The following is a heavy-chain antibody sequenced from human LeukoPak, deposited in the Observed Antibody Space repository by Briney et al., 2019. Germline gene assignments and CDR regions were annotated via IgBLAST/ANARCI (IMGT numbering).Heavy chain of an antibody. J-gene: IGHJ4*02. Sequence: PGGSLRLSCADSGFTFGRYWMHWVRQAPGKGLVWVSHITTDGSGTSYADSVKGRFTISRYNAKNTLYLQMNSLRAEDTAVYYCARGAIVGANFDYWGQGTLVTVSS. V-gene: IGHV3-74*01. CDR2: ITTDGSGT. CDR3: ARGAIVGANFDY. CDR1: GFTFGRYW. D-gene: IGHD1-26*01.